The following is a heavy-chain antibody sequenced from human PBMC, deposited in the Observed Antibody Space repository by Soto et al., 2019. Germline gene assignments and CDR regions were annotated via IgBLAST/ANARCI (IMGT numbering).Heavy chain of an antibody. Sequence: VQLLESGGGLVQPGGSLRLSCAASGFAFSSYAMTWVRQAPGKGLEWVSALSGSGATTYYADSVKGRFTISRDNSKNPLSLEMNSLRAEDTAVYYCAEPPESSSTFYYYGLDVWGQGTTVTVSS. D-gene: IGHD2-2*01. V-gene: IGHV3-23*01. CDR3: AEPPESSSTFYYYGLDV. J-gene: IGHJ6*02. CDR2: LSGSGATT. CDR1: GFAFSSYA.